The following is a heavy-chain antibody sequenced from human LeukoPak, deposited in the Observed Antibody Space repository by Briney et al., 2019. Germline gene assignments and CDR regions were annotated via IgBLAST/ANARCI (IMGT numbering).Heavy chain of an antibody. D-gene: IGHD2-2*02. V-gene: IGHV1-18*01. CDR2: ISGYSDDT. CDR1: GYTFTSYG. J-gene: IGHJ6*02. Sequence: ASVKVSCKASGYTFTSYGITWVRQTPGQGLEWMGWISGYSDDTNYAQKLQGRVTMTTDTSTSTAYMELRSLRSDDTAVYYCARIHCSSTSCYTTYGMDVWGQGTTVTVSS. CDR3: ARIHCSSTSCYTTYGMDV.